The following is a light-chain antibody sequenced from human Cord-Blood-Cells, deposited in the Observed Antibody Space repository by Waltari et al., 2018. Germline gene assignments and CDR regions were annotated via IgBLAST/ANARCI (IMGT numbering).Light chain of an antibody. J-gene: IGLJ1*01. CDR2: DFS. Sequence: QSALTQPASVSGSPGQSITISCTGTSSDVGGYNYVSWYQQHPGKAPKLMIYDFSSRPSGVSNRFSGSKSGNTASLTISGLQAEDEADYYCSSYTSSSTLVFGTGTKVAVL. CDR1: SSDVGGYNY. V-gene: IGLV2-14*01. CDR3: SSYTSSSTLV.